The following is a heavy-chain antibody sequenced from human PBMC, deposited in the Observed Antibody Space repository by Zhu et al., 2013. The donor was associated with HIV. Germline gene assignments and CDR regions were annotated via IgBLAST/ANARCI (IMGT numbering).Heavy chain of an antibody. CDR2: INPSGGST. D-gene: IGHD3-22*01. V-gene: IGHV1-46*01. CDR1: GYTFTSYY. CDR3: ARGKTYYYDSSGYYYYSPFDY. Sequence: QVQLVQSGAEVKKPGSSVKVSCKASGYTFTSYYMHWVRQAPGQGLEWMGIINPSGGSTSYAQKFQGRVTMTRDTSTSTVYMELSSLRSEDTAVYYCARGKTYYYDSSGYYYYSPFDYWGQGTLVTVSS. J-gene: IGHJ4*02.